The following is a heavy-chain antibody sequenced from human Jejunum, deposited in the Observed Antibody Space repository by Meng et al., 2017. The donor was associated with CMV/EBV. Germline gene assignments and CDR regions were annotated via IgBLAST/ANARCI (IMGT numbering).Heavy chain of an antibody. CDR2: IDHSGSA. V-gene: IGHV4-34*01. D-gene: IGHD2-2*01. CDR3: ARKYCGSSNCYPFDY. J-gene: IGHJ4*02. CDR1: GGSFSGYC. Sequence: YGGSFSGYCWRWIRQSPGQGLEWIGQIDHSGSASYNPSLRRRVTISEDTSKNQFSLRLTSVTAADTAIYYCARKYCGSSNCYPFDYWGQGELVTISS.